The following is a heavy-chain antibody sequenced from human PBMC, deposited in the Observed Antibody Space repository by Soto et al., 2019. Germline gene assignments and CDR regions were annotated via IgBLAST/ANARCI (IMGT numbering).Heavy chain of an antibody. CDR3: AGYRREAVAGYTLDN. CDR2: VYNSGST. CDR1: GGSISSNY. Sequence: SETLSLTCPVPGGSISSNYWTWIRQPPGKGLEWIGYVYNSGSTNYNPSLKSRVTISEDTSKSQFSLKVNSMTAADTAVYYCAGYRREAVAGYTLDNWGQGMLVTVSS. J-gene: IGHJ4*02. D-gene: IGHD6-13*01. V-gene: IGHV4-59*01.